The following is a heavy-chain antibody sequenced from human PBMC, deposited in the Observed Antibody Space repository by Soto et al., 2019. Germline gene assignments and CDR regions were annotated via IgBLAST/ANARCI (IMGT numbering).Heavy chain of an antibody. J-gene: IGHJ3*02. V-gene: IGHV3-74*01. CDR2: INNDGSTI. Sequence: EVQLVESGGDLVQPGGSLRLSCAASGFTLSNYWMHWVRQAPGKGLVWVSRINNDGSTIHYTDSVKGRFTISRDNAKNTLYLQMHSPRAEDTAVYYCIRPTSEVDAFDIWGQGTMVTVSS. CDR1: GFTLSNYW. CDR3: IRPTSEVDAFDI.